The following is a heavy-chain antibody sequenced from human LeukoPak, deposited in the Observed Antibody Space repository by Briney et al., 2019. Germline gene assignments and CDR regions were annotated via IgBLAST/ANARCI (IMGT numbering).Heavy chain of an antibody. CDR2: INSDGRST. J-gene: IGHJ4*02. D-gene: IGHD4-17*01. V-gene: IGHV3-74*01. CDR1: GFTFSSYW. CDR3: ARDINGDYSY. Sequence: GGSLRLSCAASGFTFSSYWMHWVRQAPGKGLMWVSRINSDGRSTTYADSVKGRFTISRDNTKNTLYLQMDSLRAEDTAVYYCARDINGDYSYWGQGTLVTVSS.